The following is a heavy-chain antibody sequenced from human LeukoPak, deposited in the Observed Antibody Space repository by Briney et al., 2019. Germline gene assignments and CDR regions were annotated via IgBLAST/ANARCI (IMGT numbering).Heavy chain of an antibody. J-gene: IGHJ6*03. D-gene: IGHD2-15*01. CDR2: INPNSGGT. CDR1: GYTFTGYY. V-gene: IGHV1-2*06. Sequence: ASVKVSCKASGYTFTGYYMHWVRQAPGQGLEWMGRINPNSGGTNYAQKFQGGVTMTRDTSISTAYMELSRLRSDDTAVYYCARGHGLAATIENRYYYYYYYMDVWGKGTTVTVSS. CDR3: ARGHGLAATIENRYYYYYYYMDV.